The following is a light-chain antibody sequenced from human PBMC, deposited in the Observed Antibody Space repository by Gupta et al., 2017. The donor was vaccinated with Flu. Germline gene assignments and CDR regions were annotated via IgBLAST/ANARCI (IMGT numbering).Light chain of an antibody. CDR3: MQSVQLPVT. Sequence: DIVMTQTPLSLSVTPGQPASISCKSSQSLLHSDGKTNLYWFLQKPGHPPQLLIYEVSNRCSGVPDRFSGSGSGTDFTLKISRVEAEDVGVYYCMQSVQLPVTFGQGTRLEIK. CDR2: EVS. CDR1: QSLLHSDGKTN. V-gene: IGKV2D-29*01. J-gene: IGKJ5*01.